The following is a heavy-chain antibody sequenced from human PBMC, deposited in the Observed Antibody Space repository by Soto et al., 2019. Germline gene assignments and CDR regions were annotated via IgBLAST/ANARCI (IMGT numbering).Heavy chain of an antibody. CDR2: MYHSGST. CDR3: ARVEPLVRGLRWFDP. Sequence: SETLSLTCTASGGSISGFYWSWIRQPPGKGLEWIGYMYHSGSTNYNPSLKSRVTISVDTSKNQFSLKLSSVTAADTAVYYCARVEPLVRGLRWFDPWGQGTLVTVSS. V-gene: IGHV4-59*01. J-gene: IGHJ5*02. CDR1: GGSISGFY. D-gene: IGHD3-10*01.